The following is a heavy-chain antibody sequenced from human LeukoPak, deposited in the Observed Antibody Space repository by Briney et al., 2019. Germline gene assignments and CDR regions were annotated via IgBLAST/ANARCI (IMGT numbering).Heavy chain of an antibody. CDR2: IYYSGST. J-gene: IGHJ4*02. Sequence: PSETLSLTCTVSGGSISSYYWSWVRQPPGKGLEWVGYIYYSGSTNYNPSLKSRVTISVDTSKNQFSLKLSSVTAADTAVYYCARAQAYYFDYWGQGTLVTVSS. V-gene: IGHV4-59*01. CDR3: ARAQAYYFDY. CDR1: GGSISSYY.